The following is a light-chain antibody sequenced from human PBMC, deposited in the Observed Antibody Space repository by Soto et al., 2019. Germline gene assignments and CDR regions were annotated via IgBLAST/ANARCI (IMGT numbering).Light chain of an antibody. CDR2: GAS. CDR1: QDISYY. J-gene: IGKJ1*01. Sequence: DTHVTQYISSLSATVGDRVTIIALSNQDISYYLAWYQQKQGIVPKLLIYGASTLQSVVPSRFSGSGSGTGFTLTISTLQPADISSYYCQKYHSAPRTLGQGTRV. CDR3: QKYHSAPRT. V-gene: IGKV1-27*01.